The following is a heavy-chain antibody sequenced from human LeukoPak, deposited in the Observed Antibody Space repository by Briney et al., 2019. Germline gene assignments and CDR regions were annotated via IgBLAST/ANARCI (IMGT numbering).Heavy chain of an antibody. Sequence: SETLSLTCAVYGGSFSGYYWSWIRQPPGKGLEWIGYIYYSGSTNYNPSLKSRVTISVDTSKNQFSLKLSSVTAADTAVYYCARDFIAAAGTLSSNYYYYGMDVWGQGTTVTVSS. D-gene: IGHD6-13*01. J-gene: IGHJ6*02. CDR2: IYYSGST. V-gene: IGHV4-59*01. CDR3: ARDFIAAAGTLSSNYYYYGMDV. CDR1: GGSFSGYY.